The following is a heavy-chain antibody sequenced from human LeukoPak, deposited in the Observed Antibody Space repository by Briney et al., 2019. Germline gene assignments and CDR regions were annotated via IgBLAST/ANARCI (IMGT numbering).Heavy chain of an antibody. V-gene: IGHV3-53*01. D-gene: IGHD5-18*01. J-gene: IGHJ3*02. Sequence: GGSLRLSCAASGFTVSSKYMSWVRQAPGKGLEWVSVIYSGGSTYYADSVKGRFTISRDNSKNTLYLQMNSLRAEDTAVYYCARGGQLWLGGDAFDIWGQGTMVTVSS. CDR2: IYSGGST. CDR1: GFTVSSKY. CDR3: ARGGQLWLGGDAFDI.